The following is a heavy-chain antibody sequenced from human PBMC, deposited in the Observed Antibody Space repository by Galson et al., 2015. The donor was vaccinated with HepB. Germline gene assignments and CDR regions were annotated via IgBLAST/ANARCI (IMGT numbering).Heavy chain of an antibody. CDR3: VRETNWYPDY. V-gene: IGHV3-48*02. Sequence: SKRDSGAASGRTLSDAWMNWVHQAAGKGREWGAYISRASTGIYYADSVKGRFTISRDNVKNLLYVQMNSLRDDDTAVYYCVRETNWYPDYWGQGTLVTVSS. CDR1: GRTLSDAW. J-gene: IGHJ4*02. CDR2: ISRASTGI. D-gene: IGHD6-13*01.